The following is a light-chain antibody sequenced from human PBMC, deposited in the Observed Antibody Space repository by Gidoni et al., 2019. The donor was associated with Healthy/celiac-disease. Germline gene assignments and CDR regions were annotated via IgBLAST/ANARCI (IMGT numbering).Light chain of an antibody. V-gene: IGLV3-1*01. Sequence: SSERTQPPSVSVSPGQTASITCSVDKLGDKYACWYQQKPGQSPVLVIYQDSKRPSGIPERFSGSNSGNTATLTISGIQAMDEADYYCQAWDSSTVVFGGGTKLTVL. CDR3: QAWDSSTVV. CDR1: KLGDKY. J-gene: IGLJ2*01. CDR2: QDS.